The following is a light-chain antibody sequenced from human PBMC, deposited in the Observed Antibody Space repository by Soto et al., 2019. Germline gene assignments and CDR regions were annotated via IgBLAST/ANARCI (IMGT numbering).Light chain of an antibody. J-gene: IGKJ2*01. CDR2: GAS. V-gene: IGKV3-20*01. Sequence: EIVLTQSPGTLSLSPGERVTLSCRASQSVSSSYLAWYQQKPGQAPRLLIYGASSRATGIPDRFSGSGSGTDSTLTLSRLEPEDFAVYYCQQFGSSPLYTCGQGTKLEIK. CDR1: QSVSSSY. CDR3: QQFGSSPLYT.